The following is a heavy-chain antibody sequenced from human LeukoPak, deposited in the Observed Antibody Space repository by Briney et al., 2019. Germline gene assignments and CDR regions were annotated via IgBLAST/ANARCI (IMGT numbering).Heavy chain of an antibody. Sequence: SETLSLTCAVYGGSFVGYYWSWIRQAPGKGLEWIGEINHSGSTNYSPSLKSRVTISVDTSKNLFSLKLRSVAAADTAVYYCARGYGSGSYYVYWGQGTLVTVSS. J-gene: IGHJ4*02. V-gene: IGHV4-34*01. CDR1: GGSFVGYY. CDR3: ARGYGSGSYYVY. CDR2: INHSGST. D-gene: IGHD3-10*01.